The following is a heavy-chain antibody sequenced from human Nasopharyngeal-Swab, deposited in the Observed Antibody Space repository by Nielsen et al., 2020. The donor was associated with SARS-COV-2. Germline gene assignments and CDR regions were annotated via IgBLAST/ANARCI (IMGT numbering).Heavy chain of an antibody. CDR2: VYYSGST. J-gene: IGHJ6*03. Sequence: SETLSLTCTVSGGSVSSSSYYWAWIRQPPGKELEWIGSVYYSGSTYYNPSLKSRLTVSVDTSRNQSSLKLSSVTAADTAMYYCAREGYCSSASCDDHYYYYYVDFWGKGTTVTVSS. V-gene: IGHV4-39*07. CDR3: AREGYCSSASCDDHYYYYYVDF. CDR1: GGSVSSSSYY. D-gene: IGHD2-2*01.